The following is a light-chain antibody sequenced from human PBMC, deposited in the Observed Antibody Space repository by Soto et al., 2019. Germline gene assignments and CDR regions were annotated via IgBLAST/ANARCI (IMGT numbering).Light chain of an antibody. J-gene: IGLJ3*02. CDR3: CSFAGSYTFRV. V-gene: IGLV2-11*01. CDR2: DVS. CDR1: SSDVGDYNY. Sequence: QSALTQPRSVSGSPGQSVTISCTGTSSDVGDYNYVSWYQQYPGKAPKLVIYDVSKRPSGVPDRFSGSKSGNTASLTISGIQAEDEADYYCCSFAGSYTFRVFGEGTKLTVL.